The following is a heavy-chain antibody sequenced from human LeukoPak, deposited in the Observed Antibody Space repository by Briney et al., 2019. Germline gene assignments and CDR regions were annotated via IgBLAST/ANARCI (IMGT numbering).Heavy chain of an antibody. D-gene: IGHD2-21*01. CDR2: ISDDGRSK. Sequence: PRRSLRLSCAASGFTFRTYAMHWVRQAPGKGLEWVALISDDGRSKFYTDSVKGRFTISRDNSKNTYLQMDSLTPEDTGVYYCARELWRAGYWGQGALVTVSS. CDR1: GFTFRTYA. V-gene: IGHV3-30*04. CDR3: ARELWRAGY. J-gene: IGHJ4*02.